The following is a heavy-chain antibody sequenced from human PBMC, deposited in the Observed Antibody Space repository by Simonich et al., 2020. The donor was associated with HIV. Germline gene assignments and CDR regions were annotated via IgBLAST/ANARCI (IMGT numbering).Heavy chain of an antibody. V-gene: IGHV7-4-1*02. CDR2: INTNTGNP. J-gene: IGHJ6*02. CDR3: ARDGRYYGMDV. CDR1: GYTFTTST. Sequence: QVQLVQSGSELKMPGASVKVSCKASGYTFTTSTMNWVRQAPGQGHEWMGWINTNTGNPTYAQGFTGRFVFSLDTSVSTSYLQISSLKAEDTAVYYCARDGRYYGMDVWGQGTTVTVSS.